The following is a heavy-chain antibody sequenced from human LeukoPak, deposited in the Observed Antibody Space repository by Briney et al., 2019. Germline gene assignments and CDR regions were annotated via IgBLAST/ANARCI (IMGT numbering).Heavy chain of an antibody. D-gene: IGHD5/OR15-5a*01. Sequence: PSGTLSLTCTVSGATISSGNYHWAWKRQPPGKGPEWVVSMFYSGSTYYNTSLKSRVTISLDTSKNQFSLRVNSLTAADTAVYYCARHPTRRDVYDHLDYWGQGTLVTVSS. J-gene: IGHJ4*02. V-gene: IGHV4-39*01. CDR3: ARHPTRRDVYDHLDY. CDR1: GATISSGNYH. CDR2: MFYSGST.